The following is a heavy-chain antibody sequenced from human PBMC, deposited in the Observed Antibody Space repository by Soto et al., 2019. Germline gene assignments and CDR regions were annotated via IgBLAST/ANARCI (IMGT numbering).Heavy chain of an antibody. CDR3: ARHSGYGLYYFDH. J-gene: IGHJ4*02. D-gene: IGHD5-18*01. CDR2: IYYSGST. Sequence: SETLSLTCTVSGGSISSSSYYWGWIRQPPGKGLEWIGSIYYSGSTYYNPSLKSRVTISVDTSKNQFSLKLSSVTAADTAVYYCARHSGYGLYYFDHWSQGTLVTVSS. CDR1: GGSISSSSYY. V-gene: IGHV4-39*01.